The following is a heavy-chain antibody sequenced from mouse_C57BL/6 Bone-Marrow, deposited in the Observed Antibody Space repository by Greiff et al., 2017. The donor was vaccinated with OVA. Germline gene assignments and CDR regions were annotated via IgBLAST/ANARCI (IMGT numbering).Heavy chain of an antibody. CDR3: TRPYDYFAY. D-gene: IGHD2-4*01. Sequence: QVTLKESGPGILQPSQTLSLTCSSSGFSLSTSGMGVSWIRQPSGKGLEWLAHIYWDDDQCYNPFLKSRPITSKNTSRNQVFLKITSVATADTATYCCTRPYDYFAYWGRGTRVTVSA. V-gene: IGHV8-12*01. CDR2: IYWDDDQ. J-gene: IGHJ3*01. CDR1: GFSLSTSGMG.